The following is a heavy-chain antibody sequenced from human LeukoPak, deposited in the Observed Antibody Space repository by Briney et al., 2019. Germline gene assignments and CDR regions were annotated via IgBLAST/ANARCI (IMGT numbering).Heavy chain of an antibody. V-gene: IGHV3-23*01. J-gene: IGHJ3*02. CDR3: ATGYRLPFSAFDI. CDR2: ISCSEGST. CDR1: GFTFSNYA. D-gene: IGHD2-2*02. Sequence: GGSLRLSCAASGFTFSNYAMSWVRQAPGKGLEWVSAISCSEGSTFSADSVKGRFTISRDNSKNTLYLQLNRLRAEDTAVYYCATGYRLPFSAFDIWGQGKLVTVSS.